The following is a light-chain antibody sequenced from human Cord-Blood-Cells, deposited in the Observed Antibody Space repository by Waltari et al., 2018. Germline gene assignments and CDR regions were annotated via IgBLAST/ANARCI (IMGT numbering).Light chain of an antibody. Sequence: EIVMPQSPGTLSFSPGERATLSCRASQSVSSSYLAWYQQKPGQAPTLLIYGASSRATGIPDRFSGSGSGTDCALTISRLEPEDFAVYYCQQYGSSLLTFGGGTKVEIK. J-gene: IGKJ4*01. CDR1: QSVSSSY. CDR3: QQYGSSLLT. V-gene: IGKV3-20*01. CDR2: GAS.